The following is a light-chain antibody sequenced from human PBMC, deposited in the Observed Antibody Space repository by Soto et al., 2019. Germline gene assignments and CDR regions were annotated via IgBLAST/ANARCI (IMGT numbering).Light chain of an antibody. V-gene: IGLV1-40*01. J-gene: IGLJ3*02. CDR3: QSYDSSLSAWV. CDR1: TSNIGAGYD. CDR2: VNN. Sequence: QSVLTQPPSVSGAPGQRVTISCTGSTSNIGAGYDVHWYQLLPGTAPKLLIYVNNIRPPGVLDRFSGSKSGASASLAITGLQAEDEADYYCQSYDSSLSAWVFGGGTKVTVL.